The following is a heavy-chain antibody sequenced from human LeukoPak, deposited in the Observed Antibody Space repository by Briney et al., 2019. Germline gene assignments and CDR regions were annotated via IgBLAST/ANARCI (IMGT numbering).Heavy chain of an antibody. D-gene: IGHD6-6*01. Sequence: SETLSLTCAVSGGSISSGGYSWSWIRQPPGKGLEWIGSIYYSGSTYYNPSLKSRVTISVDTSKNQFSLKLSSVTAADTAVYYCARLLYSSSSRPDYWGQGTLVTVSS. CDR2: IYYSGST. J-gene: IGHJ4*02. CDR1: GGSISSGGYS. V-gene: IGHV4-30-2*03. CDR3: ARLLYSSSSRPDY.